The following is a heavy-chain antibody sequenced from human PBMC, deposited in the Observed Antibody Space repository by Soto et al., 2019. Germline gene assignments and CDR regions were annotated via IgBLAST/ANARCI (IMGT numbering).Heavy chain of an antibody. CDR3: ARKYSSSSPSDS. D-gene: IGHD6-6*01. V-gene: IGHV1-46*01. Sequence: ASVKVSCKASGYIFTSHYMHWVRQAPGQGLELMGVINPTGLSTSYAQNFQGRVTMTRDTSTSTVYMELSSLRSEDTAVYYCARKYSSSSPSDSWGQGTLVTVSS. J-gene: IGHJ4*02. CDR1: GYIFTSHY. CDR2: INPTGLST.